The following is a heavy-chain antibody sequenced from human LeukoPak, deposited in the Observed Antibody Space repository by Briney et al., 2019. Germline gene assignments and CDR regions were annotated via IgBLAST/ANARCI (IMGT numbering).Heavy chain of an antibody. Sequence: SETLSLTCTVSGGSISSYYWSWIRQPPGKGLEWIGYIYYSGSTNYNPSLKSRVTISVETSKNQFSLKLSSVTAADAAVYYCARDTTAGSGDNWFDPWGQGTLVTVSS. CDR2: IYYSGST. CDR3: ARDTTAGSGDNWFDP. D-gene: IGHD3-10*01. J-gene: IGHJ5*02. CDR1: GGSISSYY. V-gene: IGHV4-59*01.